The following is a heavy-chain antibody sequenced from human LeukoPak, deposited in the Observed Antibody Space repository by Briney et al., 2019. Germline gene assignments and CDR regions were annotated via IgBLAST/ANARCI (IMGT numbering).Heavy chain of an antibody. CDR3: ARDDILTGYYRGAFDI. CDR2: ISSSSSYT. D-gene: IGHD3-9*01. Sequence: GGSLRLSCAASGFTFSDYYMSWIRQAPGKGLEWVSYISSSSSYTNYADSVKGRFTISRDNAKNSLYLQMNSLRAEDPAVYYCARDDILTGYYRGAFDIWGQGTMVTVSS. J-gene: IGHJ3*02. V-gene: IGHV3-11*06. CDR1: GFTFSDYY.